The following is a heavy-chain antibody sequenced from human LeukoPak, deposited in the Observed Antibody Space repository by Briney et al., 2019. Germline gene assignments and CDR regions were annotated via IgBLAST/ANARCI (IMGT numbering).Heavy chain of an antibody. V-gene: IGHV3-7*01. CDR3: ARDREAYYDFWSGYSDY. CDR2: IKQDGSEK. J-gene: IGHJ4*02. CDR1: GFTFSSYW. Sequence: GGSLRLSCAASGFTFSSYWMSWVRQAPGKGLEWVANIKQDGSEKYYVDSVKGRFTISRDNAKNSLYLQMNSLSAEDTAVYYCARDREAYYDFWSGYSDYWGQGTLVTVSS. D-gene: IGHD3-3*01.